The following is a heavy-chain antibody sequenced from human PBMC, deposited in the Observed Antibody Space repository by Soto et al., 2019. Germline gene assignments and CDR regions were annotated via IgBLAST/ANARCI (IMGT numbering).Heavy chain of an antibody. Sequence: ASVKVSCKASGYTFTSYDINWVRQATGQGPEWMGWLNPNSGNRRYAQKFQGRVTMTGDTSTNTAYMELSSLGSEDTAVYYCATGIAAAGNEAFDIWGQGTMVTVSS. J-gene: IGHJ3*02. D-gene: IGHD6-13*01. V-gene: IGHV1-8*01. CDR2: LNPNSGNR. CDR3: ATGIAAAGNEAFDI. CDR1: GYTFTSYD.